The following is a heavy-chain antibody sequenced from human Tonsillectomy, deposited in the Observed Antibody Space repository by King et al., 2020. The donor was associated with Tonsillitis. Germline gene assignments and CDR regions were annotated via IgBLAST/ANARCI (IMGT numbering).Heavy chain of an antibody. D-gene: IGHD5-12*01. CDR3: ARVAKTSGYDVYYFDS. J-gene: IGHJ4*02. CDR2: PFSISATK. V-gene: IGHV1-69*01. Sequence: QLVQSGAEVKKPGSSVKVSCKASGDSFSRYTITWFQRAPGQGLEWMEGPFSISATKYSAQKFQGRITITADESTNTAFMELGSLRSDDTAVYYCARVAKTSGYDVYYFDSWGQGTLVTVSS. CDR1: GDSFSRYT.